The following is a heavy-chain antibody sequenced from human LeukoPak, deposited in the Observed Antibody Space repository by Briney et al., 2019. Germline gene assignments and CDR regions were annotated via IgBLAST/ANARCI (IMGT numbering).Heavy chain of an antibody. CDR1: GGSISSYY. Sequence: SETLSLTCAVSGGSISSYYWSWIRQPPGKGLEWIGYIYASGSTNYNPSLKSRVTISVDTSKNQFSLKLSSVTAADTAVYYCARQKHIAAAGIRWFDPWGQGTLVTVSS. CDR2: IYASGST. CDR3: ARQKHIAAAGIRWFDP. D-gene: IGHD6-13*01. V-gene: IGHV4-4*09. J-gene: IGHJ5*02.